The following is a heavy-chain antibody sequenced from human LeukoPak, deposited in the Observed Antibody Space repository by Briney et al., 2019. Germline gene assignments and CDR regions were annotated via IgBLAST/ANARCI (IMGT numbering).Heavy chain of an antibody. D-gene: IGHD1-26*01. J-gene: IGHJ4*02. V-gene: IGHV4-59*08. CDR2: IYYSGST. Sequence: PSETLSLTSTGSGASISSYYGSWIRQPPGKGLERIGYIYYSGSTNYNPSLKSRVTISVDTSKNQFSLKLSSVTAADTAVYYCARRRGADFDYWGQGTLVTVSS. CDR1: GASISSYY. CDR3: ARRRGADFDY.